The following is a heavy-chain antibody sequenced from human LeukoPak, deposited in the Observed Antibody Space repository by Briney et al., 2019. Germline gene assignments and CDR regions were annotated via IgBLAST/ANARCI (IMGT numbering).Heavy chain of an antibody. CDR3: GLSPSPPCYYYYMDV. CDR2: IIPIFGTA. V-gene: IGHV1-69*05. J-gene: IGHJ6*03. CDR1: GGTFSSYA. Sequence: SVKVSCKASGGTFSSYAISWVRQAPGQGLEWMGGIIPIFGTANYAQKFQGRVTITTDESTSTAYMELSSLRSEDTAVYYCGLSPSPPCYYYYMDVWGKGTTVTVSS.